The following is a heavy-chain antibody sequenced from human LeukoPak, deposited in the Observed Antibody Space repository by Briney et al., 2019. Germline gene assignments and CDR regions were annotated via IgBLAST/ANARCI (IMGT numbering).Heavy chain of an antibody. V-gene: IGHV4-30-4*01. J-gene: IGHJ6*02. D-gene: IGHD4-11*01. Sequence: SETLSLTCTVSGGSISSGDYYWSWIRQPPGKGLEWIGYIYYSGSTYYNPSLKSRVTISVDTSENQFSLKLSSVTAADTAVYYCARDTVTLPYYYYGMDVWGQGTTVTVSS. CDR3: ARDTVTLPYYYYGMDV. CDR2: IYYSGST. CDR1: GGSISSGDYY.